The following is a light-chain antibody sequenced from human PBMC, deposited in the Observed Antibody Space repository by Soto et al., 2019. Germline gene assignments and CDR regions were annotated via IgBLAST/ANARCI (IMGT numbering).Light chain of an antibody. V-gene: IGLV8-61*01. CDR1: SASVLTSYY. CDR3: ALYVGSGTVV. J-gene: IGLJ2*01. Sequence: QTVVSQEPWFSVSPGETVTLTCGLTSASVLTSYYPSWYQQTPGQAPRTLIYSTNIRSSGVPDRFSGSILGNKAALTITGAQADDESDYYCALYVGSGTVVFGGGTKLTVL. CDR2: STN.